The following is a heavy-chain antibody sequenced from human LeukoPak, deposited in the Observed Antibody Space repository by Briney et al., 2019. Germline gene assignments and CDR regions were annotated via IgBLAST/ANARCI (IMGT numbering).Heavy chain of an antibody. Sequence: SVKVSCKASGGTFSSYAISWVRQAPGQGLEWMGGIIPIFGTANYVQKFQGRVTITTDESTSTAYMELSSLRSEDTAVYYCARRGRYNWNSYAFDIWGQGTMVTVSS. CDR1: GGTFSSYA. CDR2: IIPIFGTA. J-gene: IGHJ3*02. CDR3: ARRGRYNWNSYAFDI. D-gene: IGHD1-7*01. V-gene: IGHV1-69*05.